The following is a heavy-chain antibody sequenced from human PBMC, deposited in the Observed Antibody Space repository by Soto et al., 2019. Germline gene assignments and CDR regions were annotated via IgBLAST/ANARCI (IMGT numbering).Heavy chain of an antibody. Sequence: GASVKVSCKASGGTFSSYAISWVRQAPGQGLEWMGRIIPIFGTANYAQKFQGRVTITADESTSTAYMELSSLRSEDTAVYYCARVIDYGDYSFDYWGQGTLVTVSS. CDR1: GGTFSSYA. CDR3: ARVIDYGDYSFDY. D-gene: IGHD4-17*01. J-gene: IGHJ4*02. V-gene: IGHV1-69*13. CDR2: IIPIFGTA.